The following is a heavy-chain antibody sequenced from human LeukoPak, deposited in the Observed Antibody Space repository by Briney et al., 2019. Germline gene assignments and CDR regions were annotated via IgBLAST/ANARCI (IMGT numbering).Heavy chain of an antibody. V-gene: IGHV3-23*01. D-gene: IGHD3-3*01. CDR3: ARTAYYDFWSGYFAPPHNGYGMDV. J-gene: IGHJ6*02. Sequence: GGSLRLSCAASGFTFSNYVMSWVRQAPGKGLEWVSAISGSDGGTFYADSVKGRFTISRDNAKNTLYLQMNSLRAEDTAVYYCARTAYYDFWSGYFAPPHNGYGMDVWGQGTTVTVSS. CDR1: GFTFSNYV. CDR2: ISGSDGGT.